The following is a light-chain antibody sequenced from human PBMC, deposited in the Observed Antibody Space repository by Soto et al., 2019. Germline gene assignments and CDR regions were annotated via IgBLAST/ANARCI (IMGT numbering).Light chain of an antibody. J-gene: IGLJ3*02. Sequence: QSALTQPRSVSGSPGQSVTISCTGTSSDVGDYNYVSWHQQHPGKAPKLMIYDVSQRPSGVPDRFSGSKSGNTASLTISGLQAEDEADYYCCSYAGSYTHRVFGGGTKLTVL. CDR2: DVS. CDR1: SSDVGDYNY. V-gene: IGLV2-11*01. CDR3: CSYAGSYTHRV.